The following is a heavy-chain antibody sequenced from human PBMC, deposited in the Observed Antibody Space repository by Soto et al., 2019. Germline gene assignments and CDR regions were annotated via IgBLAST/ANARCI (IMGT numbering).Heavy chain of an antibody. CDR1: GYTFTSYY. J-gene: IGHJ5*02. V-gene: IGHV1-46*01. CDR2: INPSGGST. Sequence: GASVKVSCKASGYTFTSYYMHWVRQAPGQGLEWMGIINPSGGSTSYAQKFQGRVTMTRDTSKNQFSLQLNSVTPEDTAVYYCAREGSNWFDPWGQGTLVTVSS. CDR3: AREGSNWFDP.